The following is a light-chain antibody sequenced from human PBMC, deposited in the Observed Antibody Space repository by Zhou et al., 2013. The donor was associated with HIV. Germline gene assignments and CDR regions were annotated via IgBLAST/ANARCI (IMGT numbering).Light chain of an antibody. CDR3: QQYSGYPT. Sequence: AIRMTQSPSSLSASTGDRVIITCRASQDISTFLAWFQQKPGKAPRLLIYAASILQTGVPSRFTGSGSGTEYNLTISSLQPEDFATYYCQQYSGYPTFGQGTKVDI. CDR2: AAS. CDR1: QDISTF. J-gene: IGKJ1*01. V-gene: IGKV1-8*01.